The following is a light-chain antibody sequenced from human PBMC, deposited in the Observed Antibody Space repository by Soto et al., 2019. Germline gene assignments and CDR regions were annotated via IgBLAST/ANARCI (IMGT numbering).Light chain of an antibody. CDR1: SGHINYI. CDR2: VEGSGSY. CDR3: ETWDTNTRV. J-gene: IGLJ3*02. V-gene: IGLV4-60*02. Sequence: QLVLTQSSSASASLGSSVKFTCTLSSGHINYIIAWHQQQPGKAPRYLMKVEGSGSYNKGSGVPDRFSGSSSGADRYLTISNLQFDDEADYYCETWDTNTRVFGGGTKLTVL.